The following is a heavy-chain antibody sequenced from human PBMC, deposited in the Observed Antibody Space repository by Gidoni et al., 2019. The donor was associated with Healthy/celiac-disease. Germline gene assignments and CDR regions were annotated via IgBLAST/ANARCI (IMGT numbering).Heavy chain of an antibody. Sequence: EVQLVESGGGLVQPGGSLRLSCAASGFTFSSYWMSWVRQAPGKGLEWVANIKQDGSEKYYVDSVKGRFTISRDNAKNSLYLQMNSLRAEDTAVYYCARDNRLGELSPSGMDVWGQGTTVTVSS. CDR3: ARDNRLGELSPSGMDV. J-gene: IGHJ6*02. CDR2: IKQDGSEK. V-gene: IGHV3-7*03. CDR1: GFTFSSYW. D-gene: IGHD3-16*02.